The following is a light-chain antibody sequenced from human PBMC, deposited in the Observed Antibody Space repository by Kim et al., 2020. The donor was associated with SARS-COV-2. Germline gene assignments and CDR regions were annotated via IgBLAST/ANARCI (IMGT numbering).Light chain of an antibody. CDR1: QSVLYSSNNKNY. CDR2: WAS. CDR3: QQYYNTPLT. V-gene: IGKV4-1*01. J-gene: IGKJ4*01. Sequence: DIVMTQSPDSLAVSLGERATINCKSSQSVLYSSNNKNYLAWYQQKSGHPPKLLIYWASTRESGVPDRFSGSGSGTDFTLTISCPQAEDVAVYYCQQYYNTPLTFGGGTKVDIK.